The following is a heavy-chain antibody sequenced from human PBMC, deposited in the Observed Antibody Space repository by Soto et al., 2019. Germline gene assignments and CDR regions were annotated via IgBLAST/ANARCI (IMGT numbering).Heavy chain of an antibody. J-gene: IGHJ4*02. CDR3: ARAQSIAARPRFDY. CDR2: IIPIFGTA. V-gene: IGHV1-69*12. D-gene: IGHD6-6*01. CDR1: GGTFSSYA. Sequence: QVQLVQSGAEVKKPGSSVKVSCKASGGTFSSYAISWVRQAPGQGLEWMGGIIPIFGTANYAQKFQGRVTXXAXEXMSTAYMELSSLRSEDTAVYYCARAQSIAARPRFDYWGQGTLVTVSS.